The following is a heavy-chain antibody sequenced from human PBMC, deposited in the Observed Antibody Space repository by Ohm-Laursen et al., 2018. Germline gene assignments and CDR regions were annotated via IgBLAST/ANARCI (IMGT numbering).Heavy chain of an antibody. CDR2: VYYSGST. D-gene: IGHD6-13*01. CDR1: GGSISTYY. V-gene: IGHV4-59*01. J-gene: IGHJ5*02. CDR3: ARDHSTNWYSWFDP. Sequence: SDTLSLACTVSGGSISTYYWSWIRRPPGKGLEWIGYVYYSGSTNYNPSLKSRVTISVDTSKNQFSLKLSSVTAADTAVYYCARDHSTNWYSWFDPWGQGTQVTVSS.